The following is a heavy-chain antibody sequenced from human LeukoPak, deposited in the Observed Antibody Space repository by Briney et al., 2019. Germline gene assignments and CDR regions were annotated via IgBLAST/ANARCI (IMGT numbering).Heavy chain of an antibody. D-gene: IGHD3-3*01. CDR1: GFTFSSYW. J-gene: IGHJ4*02. CDR3: AKGYYDFWSGYYLDY. CDR2: INSDGSST. V-gene: IGHV3-74*01. Sequence: PGGSLRLSCAASGFTFSSYWMHWVRQAPGKGLVWVSRINSDGSSTSYADSVKGRFTISRDNAKNTLYLQMNSLRAGDTAVYYCAKGYYDFWSGYYLDYWGQGTLVTVSS.